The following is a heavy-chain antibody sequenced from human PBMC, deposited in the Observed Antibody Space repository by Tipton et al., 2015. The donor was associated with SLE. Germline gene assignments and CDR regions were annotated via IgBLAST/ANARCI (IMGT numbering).Heavy chain of an antibody. J-gene: IGHJ5*02. D-gene: IGHD3-16*01. CDR1: GGSISSYY. Sequence: SLTCTVSGGSISSYYWSWIRQPPGKGLEWIGYIYYSGSTNYNPSLKSRVTISVDTSKNQFSLKLSSVTAADTAVYYCARDGGPWTWFDPWGQGTLVTVSS. CDR2: IYYSGST. CDR3: ARDGGPWTWFDP. V-gene: IGHV4-59*01.